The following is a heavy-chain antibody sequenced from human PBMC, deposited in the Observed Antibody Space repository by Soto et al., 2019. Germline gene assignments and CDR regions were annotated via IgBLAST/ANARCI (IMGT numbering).Heavy chain of an antibody. CDR2: IYYSGST. J-gene: IGHJ4*02. CDR1: GGSISSYY. CDR3: ARLEGLATISYYFDF. V-gene: IGHV4-59*08. D-gene: IGHD3-9*01. Sequence: SETLSLTCTVSGGSISSYYWSWIRQPPGKGLEWIGYIYYSGSTNYNPSLKSRVTISVDTSKSQFSLTLSSVTAADSAVYFCARLEGLATISYYFDFWGQGAQVTVSS.